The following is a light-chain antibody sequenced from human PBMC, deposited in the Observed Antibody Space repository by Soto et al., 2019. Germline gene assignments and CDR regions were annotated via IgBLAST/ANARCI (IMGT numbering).Light chain of an antibody. V-gene: IGLV2-14*01. CDR3: SAFTGSTTLA. CDR1: SSDIGGYNY. Sequence: QSALTQPASVSGSPGQSITISCTGTSSDIGGYNYVSWYQQHPGKAPKLMIYEVSNRPSGVSNRFSGSKSGNAASLTISGLQAEDEADYYCSAFTGSTTLAFGGGTKLTVL. CDR2: EVS. J-gene: IGLJ3*02.